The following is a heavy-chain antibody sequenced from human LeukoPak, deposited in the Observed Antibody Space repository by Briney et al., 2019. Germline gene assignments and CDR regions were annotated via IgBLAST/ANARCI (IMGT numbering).Heavy chain of an antibody. J-gene: IGHJ4*02. CDR1: GFTVRSNY. Sequence: GGSLRLSCAGSGFTVRSNYMSWVRQAPGKGLEWVSIIYSGGSTYYADSVKGRFTISRDNSKNTLYLQMNSLRVEDTAVYYCARDEWELLRAYWGQGTLVTVSS. CDR2: IYSGGST. V-gene: IGHV3-66*02. CDR3: ARDEWELLRAY. D-gene: IGHD1-26*01.